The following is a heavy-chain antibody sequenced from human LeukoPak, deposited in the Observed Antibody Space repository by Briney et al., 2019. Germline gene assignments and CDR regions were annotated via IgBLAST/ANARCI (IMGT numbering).Heavy chain of an antibody. CDR2: ISGSGGGT. CDR1: GFTFSTYA. CDR3: ASGKQWLAYYFDY. V-gene: IGHV3-23*01. Sequence: GGSLRLSCAASGFTFSTYAMSWVRQAPGKGLEWVSTISGSGGGTYFADSVKGRFTISRDNSKNTLYLQMNSLRAEDTAVYYCASGKQWLAYYFDYWGQGTLVTVSS. D-gene: IGHD6-19*01. J-gene: IGHJ4*02.